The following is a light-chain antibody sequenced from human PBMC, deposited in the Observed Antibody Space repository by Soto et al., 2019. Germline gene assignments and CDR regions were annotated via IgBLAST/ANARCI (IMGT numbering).Light chain of an antibody. V-gene: IGLV2-14*01. Sequence: QSVLTQPASVSGSPRQSITISCTGTSSDVGGYNYVSWYQQHPGKAPKLMIYDVSNRPSGVSNRFSGSKSGNTASLTISGLQAEDEADYYCSSYTSSSTRVFGPGTKVTVL. CDR1: SSDVGGYNY. CDR2: DVS. J-gene: IGLJ1*01. CDR3: SSYTSSSTRV.